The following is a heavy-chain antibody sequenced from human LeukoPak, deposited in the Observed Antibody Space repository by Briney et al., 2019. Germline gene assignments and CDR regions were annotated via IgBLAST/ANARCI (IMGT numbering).Heavy chain of an antibody. V-gene: IGHV4-34*01. D-gene: IGHD3-10*01. CDR2: INHSGST. CDR1: GGSFSGYY. Sequence: PSETLSLTCAVYGGSFSGYYWSWIRQPPGKGLEGIGEINHSGSTNYNPSLKSRVTISVDTSKNQFSLKLSSVTAADTAVYYCARGDYPYGSGSYYRGGFDYWGQGTLVTVSS. J-gene: IGHJ4*02. CDR3: ARGDYPYGSGSYYRGGFDY.